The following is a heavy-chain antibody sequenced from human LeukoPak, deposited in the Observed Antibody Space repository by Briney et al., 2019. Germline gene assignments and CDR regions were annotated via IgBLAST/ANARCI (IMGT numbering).Heavy chain of an antibody. CDR1: GFTFSSYW. CDR3: AGNTIFGVVIIH. D-gene: IGHD3-3*01. CDR2: IKQDGSEK. V-gene: IGHV3-7*01. Sequence: GESLRLSCAASGFTFSSYWMSWVRQAPGKGLEWVANIKQDGSEKYYVDSVKGRFTISRDNAKNSLYLQMNSLRAEDTAVYYCAGNTIFGVVIIHWGQGTLDTVSS. J-gene: IGHJ4*02.